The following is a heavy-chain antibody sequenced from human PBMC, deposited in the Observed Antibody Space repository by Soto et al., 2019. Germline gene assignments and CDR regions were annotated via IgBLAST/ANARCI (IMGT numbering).Heavy chain of an antibody. V-gene: IGHV3-33*01. CDR1: GFTFSSYG. Sequence: VGSLRLSGAASGFTFSSYGMHWVRQAPGKGLEWVAVIWNDGSNKYYADSVKGRFTISRDNSKNTLYLQMNSLRAEDTAVYYCTSGSFLDYWGQGTLVTVSS. D-gene: IGHD1-26*01. CDR2: IWNDGSNK. CDR3: TSGSFLDY. J-gene: IGHJ4*02.